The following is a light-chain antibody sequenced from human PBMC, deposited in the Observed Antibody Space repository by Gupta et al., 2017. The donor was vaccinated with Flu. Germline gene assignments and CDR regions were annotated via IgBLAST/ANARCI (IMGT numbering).Light chain of an antibody. J-gene: IGLJ3*02. CDR1: SGHSSVN. CDR2: LEGSGGY. V-gene: IGLV4-60*03. Sequence: QPLLPHSSSASASLGPSFRLTCTPRSGHSSVNIEWHQQQPGQAPRDVMKLEGSGGYNRGNGVPDRFSGSSSGADRYLTISNLQSEDEDDYDCETWDSSLRVFGGGTKLTVL. CDR3: ETWDSSLRV.